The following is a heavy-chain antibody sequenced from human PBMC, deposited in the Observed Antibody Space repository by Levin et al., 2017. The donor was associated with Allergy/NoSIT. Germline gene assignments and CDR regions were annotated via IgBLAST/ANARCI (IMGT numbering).Heavy chain of an antibody. D-gene: IGHD3-9*01. CDR2: ISTNGGSI. Sequence: GGSLRLSCSASGFTFSNYAMHWVRQAPGKGLEYVSAISTNGGSIYYADSVKGRFTISRDNSKNTLYLQMRSVRAEDTAVYYCVKDALVRTGWTPHFDYWGQGTLVTVSS. CDR1: GFTFSNYA. CDR3: VKDALVRTGWTPHFDY. J-gene: IGHJ4*02. V-gene: IGHV3-64D*06.